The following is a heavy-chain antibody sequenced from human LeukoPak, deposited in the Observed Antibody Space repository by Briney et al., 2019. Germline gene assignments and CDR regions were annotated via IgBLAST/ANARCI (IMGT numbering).Heavy chain of an antibody. CDR2: ITTSGGST. D-gene: IGHD3-22*01. Sequence: GGSLRLSCAASGFTFSSYAMSWVRQAPGKGLEWVSSITTSGGSTSYADSVRGRFTISRDDSKNTLYLQMNSQRAEDTALYYCVCYDNAAEYFHYWGQGTLVIVSS. CDR3: VCYDNAAEYFHY. J-gene: IGHJ1*01. CDR1: GFTFSSYA. V-gene: IGHV3-23*01.